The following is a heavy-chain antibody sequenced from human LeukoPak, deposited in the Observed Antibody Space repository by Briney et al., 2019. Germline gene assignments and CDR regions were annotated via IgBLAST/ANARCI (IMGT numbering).Heavy chain of an antibody. CDR1: GFTFSSYV. V-gene: IGHV3-30-3*01. J-gene: IGHJ4*02. CDR2: ISYDGSNK. D-gene: IGHD6-13*01. CDR3: AKGGGLAAAGTLGY. Sequence: PGGSLRLSCAASGFTFSSYVMHWVRQAPGKGLEWVAVISYDGSNKYYADSVKGRFTISRDNSKNTLYLQMNSLRAEDTAVYYCAKGGGLAAAGTLGYWGQGTLVTVSS.